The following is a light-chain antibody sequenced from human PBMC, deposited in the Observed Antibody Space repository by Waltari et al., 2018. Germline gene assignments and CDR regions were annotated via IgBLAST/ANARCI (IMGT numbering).Light chain of an antibody. V-gene: IGLV2-23*02. CDR1: SSDVGNYNL. J-gene: IGLJ3*02. CDR3: ATWDDGLGGVWV. CDR2: EVT. Sequence: QSGLTPPASVSGSPGQSITISCTGTSSDVGNYNLVSWYQQYPGKAPKLMVYEVTKRTSGVSDRFSGSKSGNTASLTIYGLQSEDEADYYCATWDDGLGGVWVFGGGTKVTVL.